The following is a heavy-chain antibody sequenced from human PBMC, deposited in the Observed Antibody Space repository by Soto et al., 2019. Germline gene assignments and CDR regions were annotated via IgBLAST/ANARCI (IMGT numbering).Heavy chain of an antibody. CDR2: IYHSGST. D-gene: IGHD2-21*02. V-gene: IGHV4-4*02. Sequence: SETLSLTCAVSGGSISSSNWWSWVRQPPGKGLEWIGEIYHSGSTNYNPSLKSRVTISVDKSKNQFSLKLSSVTAADTAVYYCARDPGCGGDCYQTDALDIWGQGTMVTVSS. CDR1: GGSISSSNW. CDR3: ARDPGCGGDCYQTDALDI. J-gene: IGHJ3*02.